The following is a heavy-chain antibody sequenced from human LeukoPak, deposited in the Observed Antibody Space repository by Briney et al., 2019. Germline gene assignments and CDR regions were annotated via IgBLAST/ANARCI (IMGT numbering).Heavy chain of an antibody. Sequence: SETLSLTCTVSGGSISSSSYYWGWIRQPPGKGLEWIGSIYYSGSTYYNPSLKSRVTMSVDTSKNQFSLKLSSVTAADTAVYYCARGLYYFDYWGQGTLVTVSS. CDR3: ARGLYYFDY. V-gene: IGHV4-39*07. CDR2: IYYSGST. CDR1: GGSISSSSYY. J-gene: IGHJ4*02.